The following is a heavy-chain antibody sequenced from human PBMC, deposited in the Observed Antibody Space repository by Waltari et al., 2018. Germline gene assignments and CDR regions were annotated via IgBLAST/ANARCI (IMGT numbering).Heavy chain of an antibody. CDR3: ARNCGGDCYPPNNDAFDI. J-gene: IGHJ3*02. Sequence: QVQLVQSGAEVKKPGSSVKVSCKASGGTFSSYDISWVRQAHGKGLEWMGGNIPIFGTANYAQKCQGRVTITTDESTSTAYMELSSLRSEDTAVYYCARNCGGDCYPPNNDAFDIWGQGTMVTVSS. CDR1: GGTFSSYD. V-gene: IGHV1-69*05. CDR2: NIPIFGTA. D-gene: IGHD2-21*01.